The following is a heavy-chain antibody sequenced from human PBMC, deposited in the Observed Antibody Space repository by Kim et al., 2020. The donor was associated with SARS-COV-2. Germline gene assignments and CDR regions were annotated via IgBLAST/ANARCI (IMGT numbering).Heavy chain of an antibody. J-gene: IGHJ6*03. D-gene: IGHD6-13*01. V-gene: IGHV3-33*06. CDR3: AKVHSSSWYIWGYYMDV. CDR1: DFTFSSYG. CDR2: IWSDGSYK. Sequence: GGSLRLSCAASDFTFSSYGMHWVRQAPGKGLEWVAVIWSDGSYKHYADSVKGRFTISRDNSKNTLYLQMNSLRAEDTAVYYCAKVHSSSWYIWGYYMDVWGQGTTVTVSS.